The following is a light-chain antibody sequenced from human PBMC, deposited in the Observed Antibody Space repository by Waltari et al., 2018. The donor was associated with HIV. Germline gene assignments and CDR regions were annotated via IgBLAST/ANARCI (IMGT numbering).Light chain of an antibody. CDR3: QQYNNWPFT. Sequence: VMTQSPATLSVSPGARATLSCKTSQRISTNLAWYQQKPGQVPRLLIYGASTRATGITDRFSGSTSGTDFTLTISSLQSEDSAVYYCQQYNNWPFTFGPGTRLEIK. V-gene: IGKV3-15*01. CDR2: GAS. J-gene: IGKJ3*01. CDR1: QRISTN.